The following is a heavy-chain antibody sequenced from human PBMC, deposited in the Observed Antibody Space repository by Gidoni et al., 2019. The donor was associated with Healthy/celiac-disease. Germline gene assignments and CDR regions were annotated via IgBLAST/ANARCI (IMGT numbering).Heavy chain of an antibody. Sequence: QVQLQQWGAGLLKPSETLSLTCAVYGGSFSGYYWSWIRQPPGKGLEWIGEINHSGSTNYNPSLKSRVTISVDTSKNQFSLKLSSVTAADTAVYYCARFLMVRGVIIRTNWFDPWGQGTLVTVSS. CDR3: ARFLMVRGVIIRTNWFDP. J-gene: IGHJ5*02. V-gene: IGHV4-34*01. CDR2: INHSGST. CDR1: GGSFSGYY. D-gene: IGHD3-10*01.